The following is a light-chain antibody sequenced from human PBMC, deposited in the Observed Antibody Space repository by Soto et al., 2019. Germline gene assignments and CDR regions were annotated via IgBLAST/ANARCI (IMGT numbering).Light chain of an antibody. J-gene: IGKJ3*01. CDR1: QSISTY. V-gene: IGKV1-39*01. CDR3: QQSYSTPLT. Sequence: IHITHSPSSLSSSVSYRFTITCLASQSISTYLNWYQQKPGKAPKLLIYAASSLHSGVPSRFSGSGSATDFTLTIIPLQPEDFATYYCQQSYSTPLTFGPGTKVDI. CDR2: AAS.